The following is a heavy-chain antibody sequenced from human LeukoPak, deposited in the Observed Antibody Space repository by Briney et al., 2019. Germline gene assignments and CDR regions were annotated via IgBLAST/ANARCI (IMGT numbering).Heavy chain of an antibody. V-gene: IGHV1-2*06. CDR2: INPNSGGT. CDR1: GYTFTGYY. Sequence: GASVKVSCKASGYTFTGYYMHWLRQAPGQGLEWMGRINPNSGGTNYAQKFQGRVTMTRDTSISTAYMELSRLRSDDTAVYYCARDLKYCSGGSCYLNWFDPWGQGTLVTVSS. D-gene: IGHD2-15*01. J-gene: IGHJ5*02. CDR3: ARDLKYCSGGSCYLNWFDP.